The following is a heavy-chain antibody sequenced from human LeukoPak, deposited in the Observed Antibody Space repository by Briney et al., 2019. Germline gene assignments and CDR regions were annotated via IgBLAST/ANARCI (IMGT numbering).Heavy chain of an antibody. CDR3: ATDGAYSASNF. D-gene: IGHD6-13*01. V-gene: IGHV3-11*01. J-gene: IGHJ3*01. Sequence: GGSLRLSCAASGFTFSDEYMSWIRQAPGKGLECISCFSYLCLSTSSPSSVNSRFPISRDNFKNSLYLQMSSLRVEDTAVYYCATDGAYSASNFWGQGTMVAVSS. CDR2: FSYLCLST. CDR1: GFTFSDEY.